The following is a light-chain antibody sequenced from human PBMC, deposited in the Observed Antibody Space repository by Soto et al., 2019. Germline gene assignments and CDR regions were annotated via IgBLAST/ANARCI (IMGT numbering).Light chain of an antibody. CDR1: QSVSSY. V-gene: IGKV3-20*01. CDR2: GAS. J-gene: IGKJ2*01. Sequence: EIVLTQSPATLSLSPGERATLSCRASQSVSSYLAWFQQKPGLAPRLLIYGASTRASGVPDRFSGGGSGTDFVLTISRLEPEDFAVYYCQQYGRSPFTFGQGTKLQIK. CDR3: QQYGRSPFT.